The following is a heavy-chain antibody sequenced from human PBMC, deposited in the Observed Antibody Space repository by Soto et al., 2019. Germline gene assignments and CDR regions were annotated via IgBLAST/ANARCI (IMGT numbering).Heavy chain of an antibody. Sequence: ASGKVSCKASGYTFTSYAMHWVRQAPGQRLEWMGWINAGNGNTKYSQKFQGRVTITRDTSASTAYMELSSLRSEDTAVYYCARSGYSSSWYGGGFDYWGQGTLVPVSS. V-gene: IGHV1-3*01. CDR1: GYTFTSYA. CDR2: INAGNGNT. J-gene: IGHJ4*02. CDR3: ARSGYSSSWYGGGFDY. D-gene: IGHD6-13*01.